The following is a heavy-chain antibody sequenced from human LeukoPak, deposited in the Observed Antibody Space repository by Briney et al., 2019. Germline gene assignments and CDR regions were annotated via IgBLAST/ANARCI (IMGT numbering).Heavy chain of an antibody. CDR2: INAGNGNT. D-gene: IGHD3-22*01. J-gene: IGHJ5*02. V-gene: IGHV1-3*01. CDR1: GYTFTSYA. CDR3: ARDNYYDSSGYLPDLFDP. Sequence: ASVKVSCKASGYTFTSYAMHWVRQAPGQRLEWMGWINAGNGNTKYSQKFQGRVTITRDTSASTAYMELSSLRSEDTAVYYCARDNYYDSSGYLPDLFDPWGQGTLVTVSS.